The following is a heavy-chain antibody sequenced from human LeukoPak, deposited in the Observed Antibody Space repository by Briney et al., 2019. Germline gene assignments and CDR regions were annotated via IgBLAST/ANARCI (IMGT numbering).Heavy chain of an antibody. V-gene: IGHV4-39*07. D-gene: IGHD3-9*01. CDR3: AREVLNYDILTGYYNHNWFDP. CDR1: GGSITSSSYS. Sequence: SETLSLTCTVSGGSITSSSYSWGWIRQPPGKGLEWIASMSYSGSTYYNPSLKSRVTISVDTSRNQFSLKLSSVTAADTTVYYCAREVLNYDILTGYYNHNWFDPWGQGTLVTVSS. J-gene: IGHJ5*02. CDR2: MSYSGST.